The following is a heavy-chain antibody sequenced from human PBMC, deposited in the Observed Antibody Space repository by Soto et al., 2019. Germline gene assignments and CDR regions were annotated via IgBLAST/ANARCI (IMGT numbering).Heavy chain of an antibody. CDR3: ARDYYYGMDV. CDR1: GGSISSYY. V-gene: IGHV4-59*01. Sequence: SETLSLTCSVSGGSISSYYWSWIRQPPGKGLEWIGYIYYSGSTNYNPSLKSRVTISVDTSKNQFSLKLSSVTAADTAVYYCARDYYYGMDVWGQGTTVTVSS. J-gene: IGHJ6*02. CDR2: IYYSGST.